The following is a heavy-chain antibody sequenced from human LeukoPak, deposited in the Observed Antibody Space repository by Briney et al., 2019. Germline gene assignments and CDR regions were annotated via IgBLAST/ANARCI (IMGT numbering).Heavy chain of an antibody. Sequence: PGGSLRLSCSASGFTFSSYAMHWVRQAPGKGLEYVSAISSNGGSTYYADSVKGRFTISRDNSKNTLYLQMSSLRAEDTAVYYCVQGYCSGGSCYSARLYYYYYYGMDVWGQGTTVTVSS. CDR3: VQGYCSGGSCYSARLYYYYYYGMDV. V-gene: IGHV3-64D*09. CDR1: GFTFSSYA. D-gene: IGHD2-15*01. CDR2: ISSNGGST. J-gene: IGHJ6*02.